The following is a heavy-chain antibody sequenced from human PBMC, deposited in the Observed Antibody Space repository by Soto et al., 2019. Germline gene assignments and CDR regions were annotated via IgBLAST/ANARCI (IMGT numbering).Heavy chain of an antibody. CDR1: GLTLSRYW. J-gene: IGHJ4*02. CDR3: SRDYYGPGPD. V-gene: IGHV3-7*04. D-gene: IGHD3-22*01. CDR2: IKEDGGKT. Sequence: EVQLVESGGGLVQPGGSLRLSCVASGLTLSRYWMSWVRQAPGKGLEWVANIKEDGGKTYYVDSVKGRFTISRDNAKNSVYLRMNRLRVEDTDVYYCSRDYYGPGPDWGQGTLVIVSS.